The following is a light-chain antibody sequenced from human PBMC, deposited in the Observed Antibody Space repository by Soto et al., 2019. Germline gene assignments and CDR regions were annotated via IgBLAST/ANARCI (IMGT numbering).Light chain of an antibody. CDR1: QGVSNL. Sequence: EIVLTQSPDTLSLSPGDRATLSCRASQGVSNLLAWYQQRPGQAPRLLIHDASKRATGVPARFSGSGSGTDFTLTISSLEPEDFAVYYCQQRADWPPALTFGGGTKVDI. J-gene: IGKJ4*01. CDR2: DAS. CDR3: QQRADWPPALT. V-gene: IGKV3-11*01.